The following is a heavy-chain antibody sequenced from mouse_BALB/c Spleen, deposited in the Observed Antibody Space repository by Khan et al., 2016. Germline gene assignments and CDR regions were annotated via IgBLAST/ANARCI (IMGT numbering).Heavy chain of an antibody. CDR2: INTNTGEP. Sequence: QIQLVQSGPELKKPGETVKISCKASEYTFTNYRMNWVKQAPGKGLKWMGWINTNTGEPTYAEEFKGRFAFSLEASASTAYLQINNLKNDDSSTYFCARTGDYPYYAMDYWGQGTSVTVSS. D-gene: IGHD2-13*01. J-gene: IGHJ4*01. CDR1: EYTFTNYR. CDR3: ARTGDYPYYAMDY. V-gene: IGHV9-3*02.